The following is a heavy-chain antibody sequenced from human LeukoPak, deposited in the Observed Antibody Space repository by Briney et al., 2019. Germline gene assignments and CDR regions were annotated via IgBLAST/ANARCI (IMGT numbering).Heavy chain of an antibody. CDR1: GGSFSTYY. Sequence: SETLSLTCVVFGGSFSTYYWSRIRQPPGKGLEWIGEINPRGSTNYNPSLKSRVTISVDTSKNQFSLNLRSVTAADTAVYYCASFLTGYFNYWGQGTLVTVSS. V-gene: IGHV4-34*01. CDR2: INPRGST. CDR3: ASFLTGYFNY. D-gene: IGHD3-9*01. J-gene: IGHJ4*02.